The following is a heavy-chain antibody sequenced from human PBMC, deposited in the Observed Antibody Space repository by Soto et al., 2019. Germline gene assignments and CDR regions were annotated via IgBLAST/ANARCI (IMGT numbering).Heavy chain of an antibody. CDR3: AREGCFGEQKGMDV. CDR1: GYTFTTYA. D-gene: IGHD3-10*01. V-gene: IGHV1-18*01. CDR2: ISANNGNT. Sequence: QVQLVQSGAEVKKPGASVKVSCKASGYTFTTYAITWVRQAPGQGLEWVGWISANNGNTNYAEYVQGRVTMTTDTSTSTAYMELRSLGSDDTAVYYCAREGCFGEQKGMDVWGQGTTVTVSS. J-gene: IGHJ6*02.